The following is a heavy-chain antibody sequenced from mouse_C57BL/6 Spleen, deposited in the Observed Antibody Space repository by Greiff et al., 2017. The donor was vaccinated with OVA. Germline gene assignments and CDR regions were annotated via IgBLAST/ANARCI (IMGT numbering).Heavy chain of an antibody. D-gene: IGHD2-3*01. CDR2: INPSNGGT. V-gene: IGHV1-53*01. CDR1: GYTFTSYW. Sequence: QVQLQQPGTELVKPGASVKLSCKASGYTFTSYWMHWVKQRPGQGLEWIGNINPSNGGTNYNEKFKSKATLTVDKSSSTAYMQLSSLTSEDSAVYYCAREWMVTMGVLYYYAMDYWGQGTSVTVSS. J-gene: IGHJ4*01. CDR3: AREWMVTMGVLYYYAMDY.